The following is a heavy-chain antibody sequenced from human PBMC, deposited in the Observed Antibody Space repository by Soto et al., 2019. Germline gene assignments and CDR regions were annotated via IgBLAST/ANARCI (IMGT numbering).Heavy chain of an antibody. J-gene: IGHJ4*02. Sequence: ASVKVSCKASGYTFTSYGISWLRRSPGQGLEWMGWISAYNGNTNYAQKLQGRVTMTTDTSTSTAYMELRSLRSDDTAVYYCARDFNKGQLAGGYWGQGTLVTVSS. CDR2: ISAYNGNT. V-gene: IGHV1-18*01. CDR3: ARDFNKGQLAGGY. D-gene: IGHD6-6*01. CDR1: GYTFTSYG.